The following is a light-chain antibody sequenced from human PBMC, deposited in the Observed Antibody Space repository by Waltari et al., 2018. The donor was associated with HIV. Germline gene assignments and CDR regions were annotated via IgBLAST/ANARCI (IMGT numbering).Light chain of an antibody. CDR1: GGHSNYA. CDR3: QTWGTGTWV. V-gene: IGLV4-69*01. Sequence: QLVLTQSPSASASLGASVKLTCTLTGGHSNYAIAWHQQQPEKGPRYLMNLNSDGSHNKGDGIPDRFSGSSSGAERYLTISSLQSEDEADYYCQTWGTGTWVFGGGTKLTVL. J-gene: IGLJ3*02. CDR2: LNSDGSH.